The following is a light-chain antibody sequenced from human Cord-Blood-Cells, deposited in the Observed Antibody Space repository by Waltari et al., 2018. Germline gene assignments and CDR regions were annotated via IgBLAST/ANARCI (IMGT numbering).Light chain of an antibody. Sequence: QSALTQPRSVSGSPGQSVTISCTGTSSDVGGYNYVSWYQQHPGKAPKLMIYDVSKRPSGVPDRLSGSKSGNTASLTIYGLQAEDEADYYCCSYAGSYTYVVFGGGTKLTVL. CDR3: CSYAGSYTYVV. J-gene: IGLJ2*01. CDR1: SSDVGGYNY. CDR2: DVS. V-gene: IGLV2-11*01.